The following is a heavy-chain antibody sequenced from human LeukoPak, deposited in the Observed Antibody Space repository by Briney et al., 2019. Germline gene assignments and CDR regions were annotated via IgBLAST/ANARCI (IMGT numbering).Heavy chain of an antibody. J-gene: IGHJ4*02. D-gene: IGHD5-24*01. V-gene: IGHV1-2*02. CDR3: ARVRGYKWLAFDY. CDR2: INPNSGGT. CDR1: GYTFTGYY. Sequence: ASVKVSCKASGYTFTGYYMHWVRQAPGQGLEWMGWINPNSGGTNYAQKFQGRVTMTRDTPISTAYMELSRLRSDDTAVYYCARVRGYKWLAFDYWGQGTLVTVSS.